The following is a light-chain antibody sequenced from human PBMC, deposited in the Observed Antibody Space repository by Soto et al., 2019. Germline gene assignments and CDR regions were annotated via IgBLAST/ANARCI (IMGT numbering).Light chain of an antibody. CDR3: QQYNNWWT. V-gene: IGKV3-15*01. CDR1: QSLTSS. J-gene: IGKJ1*01. Sequence: EMVMTQSPVTLSVSLGETATLSCRASQSLTSSLAWYQQKPGQAPRLLIYGASIRATGIPARFSGSGSGTEFTLTISSVQSEDSAVYFCQQYNNWWTFGQGTKVEIK. CDR2: GAS.